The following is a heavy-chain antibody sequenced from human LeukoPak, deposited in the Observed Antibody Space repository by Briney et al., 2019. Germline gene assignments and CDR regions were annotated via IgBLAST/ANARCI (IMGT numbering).Heavy chain of an antibody. V-gene: IGHV3-30*02. J-gene: IGHJ5*02. CDR3: AKDAAIFGVDPNNWFDP. CDR2: IRYDGSNK. D-gene: IGHD3-3*01. CDR1: GFTFSSYG. Sequence: GGSLRLSCAASGFTFSSYGMHWVRQAPGKGLEWVAFIRYDGSNKYYADSVKGRFTISRDNSKNTLYLQMNSLRAEDTAVYYCAKDAAIFGVDPNNWFDPWGQGTLVTVSS.